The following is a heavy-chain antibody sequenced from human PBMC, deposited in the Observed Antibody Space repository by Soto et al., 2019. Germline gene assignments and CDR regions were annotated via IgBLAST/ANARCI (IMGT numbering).Heavy chain of an antibody. Sequence: GGSLRLSCAASGFTFSSYAMSWVRQAPGKGLEWVSAISGSGGSTYYADSVKGRFTISRDNSKNTLYLQMNSLRVEDTAIYYCAKDRVESGLGEIDYWGQGTLVTVSS. D-gene: IGHD3-16*01. CDR2: ISGSGGST. V-gene: IGHV3-23*01. CDR3: AKDRVESGLGEIDY. J-gene: IGHJ4*02. CDR1: GFTFSSYA.